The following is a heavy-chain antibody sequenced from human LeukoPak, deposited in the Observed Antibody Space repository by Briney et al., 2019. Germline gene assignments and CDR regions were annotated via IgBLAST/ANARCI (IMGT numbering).Heavy chain of an antibody. J-gene: IGHJ4*02. Sequence: ASVKVSCKVSGYTLTELSMHWVRQAPGQGLEWMGGFDPEDGETIYAQKFQGRVTMTEDTSTDTAYMELSSLRSEDSAVYYCATGDVWGRRRENYWGQGTLVTVSS. CDR2: FDPEDGET. V-gene: IGHV1-24*01. CDR3: ATGDVWGRRRENY. D-gene: IGHD3-16*01. CDR1: GYTLTELS.